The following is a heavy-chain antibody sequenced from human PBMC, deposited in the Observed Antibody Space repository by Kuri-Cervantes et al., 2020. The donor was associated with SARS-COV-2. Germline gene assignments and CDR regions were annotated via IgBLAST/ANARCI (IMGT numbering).Heavy chain of an antibody. D-gene: IGHD5-24*01. CDR3: AKSFDPYNSLSGDYFDY. J-gene: IGHJ4*02. CDR2: IWYDGENE. Sequence: GESLKISCVASGFTFSNYVIHWVRQAPGKGLEWVAVIWYDGENEYYADSVKGRFTISRDNSKNTLYLPMNSLRPEDTAVYYCAKSFDPYNSLSGDYFDYWGQGTLVTVSS. V-gene: IGHV3-30*02. CDR1: GFTFSNYV.